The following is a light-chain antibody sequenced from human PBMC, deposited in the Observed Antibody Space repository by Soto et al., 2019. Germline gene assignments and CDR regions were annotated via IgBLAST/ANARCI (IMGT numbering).Light chain of an antibody. CDR2: GTS. V-gene: IGLV1-40*01. Sequence: QSVLTQPPSVSGAPGQRVTISCTGGASNIGANYDVHWYQQLPGTAPKLLIYGTSNRPSGVPDRFSGSKSGTSASLAITGLQAEDEANYFCKSYDSTLGAFWVFGGGTKVTVL. CDR1: ASNIGANYD. CDR3: KSYDSTLGAFWV. J-gene: IGLJ3*02.